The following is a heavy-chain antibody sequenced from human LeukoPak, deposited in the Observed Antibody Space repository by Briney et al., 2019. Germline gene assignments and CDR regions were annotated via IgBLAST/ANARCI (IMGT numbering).Heavy chain of an antibody. Sequence: PSETLSLTRSVSGGSVSSGGYYWSWIRQPPGKGLECIGYFYYSGSTNYNPSLKSRVTISVDTSKNQFSLKLSSVTAADTAVYYCARGSGWYEFDYWGQGTLVTVSS. CDR3: ARGSGWYEFDY. D-gene: IGHD6-19*01. J-gene: IGHJ4*02. CDR1: GGSVSSGGYY. CDR2: FYYSGST. V-gene: IGHV4-61*08.